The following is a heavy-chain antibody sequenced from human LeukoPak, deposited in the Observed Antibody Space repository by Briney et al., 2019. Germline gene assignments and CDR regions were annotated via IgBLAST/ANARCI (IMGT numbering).Heavy chain of an antibody. J-gene: IGHJ4*02. CDR2: ISSSSSYI. Sequence: PGGSLRLSCAASGFTFSNYWMGWVRQAPGKGLEWVSSISSSSSYIYYADSVKGRFTISRDNAKNSLYLQMNSLRAEDTAVYYCARADSGSYQFDYWGQGTLVTVSS. CDR3: ARADSGSYQFDY. CDR1: GFTFSNYW. D-gene: IGHD1-26*01. V-gene: IGHV3-21*01.